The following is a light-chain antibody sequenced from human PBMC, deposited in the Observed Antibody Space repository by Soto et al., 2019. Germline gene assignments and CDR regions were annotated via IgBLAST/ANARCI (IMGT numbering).Light chain of an antibody. CDR3: AAWDDRLYV. Sequence: QSFLTHPPSASGAPGQTVTISCSGSSSNIGSHTVNWYQHLPGTAPKLLIYSNTQRPLGVPVRFSGSKSGTSASLAISGLQSEDEAEYYCAAWDDRLYVFGTGTKVTGL. CDR2: SNT. V-gene: IGLV1-44*01. CDR1: SSNIGSHT. J-gene: IGLJ1*01.